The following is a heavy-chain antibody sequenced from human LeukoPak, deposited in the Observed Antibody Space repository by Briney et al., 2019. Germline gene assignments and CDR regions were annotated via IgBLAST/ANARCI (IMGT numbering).Heavy chain of an antibody. CDR1: GGSISSSSYY. Sequence: SETLSLTCTVSGGSISSSSYYWGWIRQPPGKGLEWIGSIYYSGSTYYNPSLKSRVTISVDTSKNQFSLKLSSVTAADTAVYYCARSGGPLRSFDYWGQGTLVTVSS. V-gene: IGHV4-39*01. J-gene: IGHJ4*02. D-gene: IGHD6-19*01. CDR3: ARSGGPLRSFDY. CDR2: IYYSGST.